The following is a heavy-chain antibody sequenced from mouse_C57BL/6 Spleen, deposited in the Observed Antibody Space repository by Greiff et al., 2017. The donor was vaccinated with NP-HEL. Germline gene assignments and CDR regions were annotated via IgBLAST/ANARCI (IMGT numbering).Heavy chain of an antibody. J-gene: IGHJ2*01. CDR1: GFTFSSYA. D-gene: IGHD1-1*01. CDR3: ARGGYYGSSYVDY. CDR2: ISDGGSYT. V-gene: IGHV5-4*03. Sequence: EVKVVESGGGLVKPGGSLKLSCAASGFTFSSYAMSWVRQTPEKRLEWVATISDGGSYTYYPDNVKGRFTISRDNAKNNLYLQLSHLKSEDTAMYYGARGGYYGSSYVDYWGQGTTLTVSS.